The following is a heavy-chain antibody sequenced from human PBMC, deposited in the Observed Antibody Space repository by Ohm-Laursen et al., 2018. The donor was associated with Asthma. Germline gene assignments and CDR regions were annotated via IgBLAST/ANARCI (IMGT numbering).Heavy chain of an antibody. V-gene: IGHV3-30*03. CDR2: ISYDGSNK. J-gene: IGHJ4*02. Sequence: SLRLSCAASGFTFSSYGVHWARQAPGKGLEWVALISYDGSNKYYADSVKGRCTISRDNSMDTLYLQMNSLRTEDTAVYYCARHNWSYLDYWGQGTLVTASS. CDR1: GFTFSSYG. CDR3: ARHNWSYLDY. D-gene: IGHD1-7*01.